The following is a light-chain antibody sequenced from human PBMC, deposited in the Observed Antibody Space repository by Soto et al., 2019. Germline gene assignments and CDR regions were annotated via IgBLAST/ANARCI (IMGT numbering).Light chain of an antibody. J-gene: IGLJ2*01. V-gene: IGLV2-14*01. CDR1: STDVGGYTY. Sequence: QSALTQPASVSGSPGQSITISCTGTSTDVGGYTYVSWYQQHPGKAPRLMIYEVSSRPSGVSNRFSGSKSGNTASLTISGLQAEDEADYYCCSYTSSNTRDVIFGGGTKLTVL. CDR3: CSYTSSNTRDVI. CDR2: EVS.